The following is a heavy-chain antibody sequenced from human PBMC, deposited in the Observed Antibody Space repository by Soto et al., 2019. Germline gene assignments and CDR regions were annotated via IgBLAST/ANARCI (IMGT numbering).Heavy chain of an antibody. D-gene: IGHD6-13*01. CDR1: GFTFDDYA. CDR3: AKDRGAIAAAGMGFDY. Sequence: EVQLVESGGGLVQPGRSLRLSCAASGFTFDDYAMHWVRQAPGKGLEWVSGISWNSGSIGYADSVKGRFTISRDNAKNSLYLQMNSLRAEDTALYYCAKDRGAIAAAGMGFDYWGQGTLVTVSS. J-gene: IGHJ4*02. CDR2: ISWNSGSI. V-gene: IGHV3-9*01.